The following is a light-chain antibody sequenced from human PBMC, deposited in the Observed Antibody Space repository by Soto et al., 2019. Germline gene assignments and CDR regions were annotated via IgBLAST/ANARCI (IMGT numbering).Light chain of an antibody. CDR2: DVI. J-gene: IGLJ2*01. CDR3: FSYAGTYPFVV. CDR1: SHDVGGYDY. Sequence: QSAPTQPRSVSGSPGQSVTISCTGTSHDVGGYDYVSWYQQSPGKAPKLIIYDVIERPSGVPDRFSGSKSGNTASLTISGVQDEDEGDYFSFSYAGTYPFVVFRGGTKLSVL. V-gene: IGLV2-11*01.